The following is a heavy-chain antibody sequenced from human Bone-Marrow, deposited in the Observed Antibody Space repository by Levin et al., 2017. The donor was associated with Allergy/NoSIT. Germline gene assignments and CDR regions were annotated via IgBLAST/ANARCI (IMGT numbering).Heavy chain of an antibody. V-gene: IGHV1-24*01. D-gene: IGHD4-17*01. CDR3: ATKNDYGDYGGGWYFDL. Sequence: GESLKISCKVSGHTLTELAIHWVRQPPGKGLEWMGGYDPEDGLTNYAQKFQGRVTMIEDTSTDTAYMELTSLRSEDTAVYYCATKNDYGDYGGGWYFDLWGRGTLVSVSS. J-gene: IGHJ2*01. CDR1: GHTLTELA. CDR2: YDPEDGLT.